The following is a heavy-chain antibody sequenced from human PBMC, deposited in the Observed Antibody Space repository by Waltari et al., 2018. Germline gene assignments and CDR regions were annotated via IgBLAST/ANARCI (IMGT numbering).Heavy chain of an antibody. D-gene: IGHD3-22*01. V-gene: IGHV1-69*01. Sequence: QVQLVQSGAEVKKPGSSVKVSCKASGGTFSSYAISWVRQAPAQGLEWMGGIIPIFATANYAQKFQGRVTITADESTSTAYMELSSLRSEDTAVYYCAREYYDSSGYYLNWFDPWGQGTLVTVSS. CDR2: IIPIFATA. CDR3: AREYYDSSGYYLNWFDP. CDR1: GGTFSSYA. J-gene: IGHJ5*02.